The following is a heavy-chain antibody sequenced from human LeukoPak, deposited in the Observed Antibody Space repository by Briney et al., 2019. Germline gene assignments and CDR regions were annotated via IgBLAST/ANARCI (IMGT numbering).Heavy chain of an antibody. D-gene: IGHD2-2*03. CDR1: GGSMKNYY. J-gene: IGHJ6*02. Sequence: PSENLSLTCIVSGGSMKNYYWIWIRQSPGKGLEWIGYIYYSGSTNYNPSLKSRVTISVDTSKNQFSLKLSSVTAADTAVYYCARAGYCSSTSCQWVPLVWGQGTTVTVSS. V-gene: IGHV4-59*01. CDR2: IYYSGST. CDR3: ARAGYCSSTSCQWVPLV.